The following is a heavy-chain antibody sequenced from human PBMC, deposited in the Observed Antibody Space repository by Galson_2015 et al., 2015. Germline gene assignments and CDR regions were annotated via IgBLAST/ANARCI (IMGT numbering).Heavy chain of an antibody. CDR1: GYTFTSYG. J-gene: IGHJ4*02. Sequence: SVKVSCKASGYTFTSYGISWVRQAPGQGLEWMGWISAYNGNTNYAQKLQGRVTMTTDTSTSTADMELRSLRSDDTAVYYCAREALWDYYGSGASGYWGQGTLVTVSS. CDR3: AREALWDYYGSGASGY. D-gene: IGHD3-10*01. CDR2: ISAYNGNT. V-gene: IGHV1-18*04.